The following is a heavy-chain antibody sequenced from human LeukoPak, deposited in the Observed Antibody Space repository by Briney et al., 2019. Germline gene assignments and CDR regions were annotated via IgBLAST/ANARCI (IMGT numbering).Heavy chain of an antibody. Sequence: SVKVSCKASGGTFSSYAISWVRQAPGQGLEWMGGNIPIFGTANYAQKFQGRVTITADESTSTAYMELSSLRSEDTAVYYCARGSTGGSGSYPFYYMDVWGKGTTVTVSS. D-gene: IGHD3-10*01. CDR1: GGTFSSYA. CDR3: ARGSTGGSGSYPFYYMDV. J-gene: IGHJ6*03. CDR2: NIPIFGTA. V-gene: IGHV1-69*13.